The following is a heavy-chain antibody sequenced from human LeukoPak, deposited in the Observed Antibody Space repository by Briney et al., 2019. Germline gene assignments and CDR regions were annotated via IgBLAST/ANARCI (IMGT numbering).Heavy chain of an antibody. D-gene: IGHD6-19*01. CDR3: ATPIAVAPFDY. CDR2: INPNSGAT. CDR1: GYTLTDYY. J-gene: IGHJ4*02. Sequence: ASVKVSCKASGYTLTDYYMHWVRQAPGQGLEWMAWINPNSGATIYAQNFQDRVTVTRDTSISTAYMELSSLRSDDTAVYYCATPIAVAPFDYWGQGTLVTVSS. V-gene: IGHV1-2*02.